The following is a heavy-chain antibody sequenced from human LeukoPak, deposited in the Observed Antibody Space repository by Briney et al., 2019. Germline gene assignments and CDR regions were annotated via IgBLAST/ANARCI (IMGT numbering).Heavy chain of an antibody. CDR3: ARGAISSWYED. CDR1: GFTVSSNY. J-gene: IGHJ4*02. D-gene: IGHD6-13*01. CDR2: LYSGGSI. Sequence: PGGSLRLSCAGSGFTVSSNYMSWARQALGKGLEWVSVLYSGGSIFYADSVKGRFTISRDISKNMLFLQMNSLRADDTAVYYCARGAISSWYEDWGQGTLVTVSS. V-gene: IGHV3-66*01.